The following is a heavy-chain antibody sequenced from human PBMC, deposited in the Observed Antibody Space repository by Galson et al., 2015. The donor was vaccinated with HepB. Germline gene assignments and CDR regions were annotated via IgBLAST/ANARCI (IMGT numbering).Heavy chain of an antibody. V-gene: IGHV3-11*06. D-gene: IGHD3-22*01. CDR1: GFTFSDYY. Sequence: CAASGFTFSDYYMSWIRQAPGKGLEWVSYISSSSSYTNYADSVKGRFTISRDNAKNSLYLQMNSLRAEDTAVYYCARVRYYDSSGYGDAFDIWGQGTMVTVSS. J-gene: IGHJ3*02. CDR3: ARVRYYDSSGYGDAFDI. CDR2: ISSSSSYT.